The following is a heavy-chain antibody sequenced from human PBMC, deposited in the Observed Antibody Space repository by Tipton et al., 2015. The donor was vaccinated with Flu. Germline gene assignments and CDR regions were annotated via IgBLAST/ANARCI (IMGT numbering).Heavy chain of an antibody. CDR3: ARSRGSYFSANWFDP. CDR2: IYYIGST. J-gene: IGHJ5*02. CDR1: GGSISSYY. Sequence: TLSLTCTVSGGSISSYYWSWIRQPPGKGLEWIGYIYYIGSTNYNPSLKSRVTISVDTSKNQFSLKLSSVTAADTAGYYCARSRGSYFSANWFDPWGQGTLVTVSA. V-gene: IGHV4-59*08. D-gene: IGHD1-26*01.